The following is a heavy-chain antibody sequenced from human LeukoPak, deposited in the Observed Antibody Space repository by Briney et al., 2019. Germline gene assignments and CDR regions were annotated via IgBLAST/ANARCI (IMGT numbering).Heavy chain of an antibody. CDR3: ARGPNSNWSGLDF. Sequence: GGSLRLSCTASGFSFSGHWMHWARQLPGKGLVWVSRISPTGSTTSYADSVKGRFTVSGDNAKNTLYLQVNNLRAEDTAVYYCARGPNSNWSGLDFWGRGTLLTVSS. D-gene: IGHD6-6*01. V-gene: IGHV3-74*01. CDR2: ISPTGSTT. J-gene: IGHJ4*02. CDR1: GFSFSGHW.